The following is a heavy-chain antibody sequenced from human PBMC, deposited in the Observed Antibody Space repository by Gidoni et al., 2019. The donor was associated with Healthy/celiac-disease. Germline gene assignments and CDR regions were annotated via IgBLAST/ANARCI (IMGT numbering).Heavy chain of an antibody. CDR3: ASTYGDPSYYYGMDV. Sequence: QVQLPESAPGLVKPSQTLSLPCTVSDGSISSGEYYWRWIRQPPGKGLEWIGYIYYSGSTYFNPSLKSRVTISVDTSKNQFSLKLSAVTAADTAVYYCASTYGDPSYYYGMDVWGQGTTVTVSS. CDR1: DGSISSGEYY. V-gene: IGHV4-30-4*01. D-gene: IGHD4-17*01. J-gene: IGHJ6*02. CDR2: IYYSGST.